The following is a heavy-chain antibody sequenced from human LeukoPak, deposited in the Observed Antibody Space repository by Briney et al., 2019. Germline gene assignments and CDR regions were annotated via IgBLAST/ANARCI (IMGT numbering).Heavy chain of an antibody. J-gene: IGHJ4*02. CDR1: GFTFSAYW. CDR2: IKEDGTEK. D-gene: IGHD5-24*01. V-gene: IGHV3-7*01. Sequence: GGSLRLSCAASGFTFSAYWMTWVRQAPGRGLEWVANIKEDGTEKNYVDSVKGRFTISRDNVKKSLYLEMNSLRVEDTAVYYCARGRWSDYWGQGTQVTVSS. CDR3: ARGRWSDY.